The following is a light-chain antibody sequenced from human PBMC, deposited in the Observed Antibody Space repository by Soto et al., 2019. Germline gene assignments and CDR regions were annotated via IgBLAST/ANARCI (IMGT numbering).Light chain of an antibody. Sequence: QAVVTQEPSLTVSPGGTVTLTCGSSTGAVTSGHYPYWFQQKPGQAPRTLIYDTSNKHSWTPARFSGSLLGGKAALTLSGAQPEDEAEYYCLLSYSGFNWVFGGGTKLTVL. J-gene: IGLJ3*02. V-gene: IGLV7-46*01. CDR2: DTS. CDR1: TGAVTSGHY. CDR3: LLSYSGFNWV.